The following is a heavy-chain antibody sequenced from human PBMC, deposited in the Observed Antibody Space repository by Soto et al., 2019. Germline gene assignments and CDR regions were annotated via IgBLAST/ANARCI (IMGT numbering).Heavy chain of an antibody. CDR2: IYYSGST. D-gene: IGHD5-12*01. Sequence: PSETLSLTCTVSGGSISSYYWSWIRQPPGKGLEWIGYIYYSGSTNYNPSLKSRVTISVDTSKNQFSLKLSSVTAADTAVYYCARSSGYDNLGIDYWGQGTLVTVSS. J-gene: IGHJ4*02. CDR1: GGSISSYY. V-gene: IGHV4-59*01. CDR3: ARSSGYDNLGIDY.